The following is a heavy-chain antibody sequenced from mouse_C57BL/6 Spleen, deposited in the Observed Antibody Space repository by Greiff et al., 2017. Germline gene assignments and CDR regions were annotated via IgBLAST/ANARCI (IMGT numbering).Heavy chain of an antibody. CDR1: GFTFSDYG. V-gene: IGHV5-17*01. CDR3: ARWVRDYSMDY. CDR2: ISRGSSTI. D-gene: IGHD2-14*01. Sequence: EVKLVESGGGLVKPGGSLKLSCAASGFTFSDYGMHWVRQAPEKGLGWVAYISRGSSTIYYADTVKGRFTISRDNAKNTLFLKMTSLRSDDTAMYYFARWVRDYSMDYWGQGTSVTVSS. J-gene: IGHJ4*01.